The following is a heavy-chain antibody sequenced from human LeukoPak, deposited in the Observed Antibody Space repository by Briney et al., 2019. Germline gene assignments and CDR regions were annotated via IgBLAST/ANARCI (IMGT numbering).Heavy chain of an antibody. J-gene: IGHJ4*02. CDR3: ARHEEESGAARYYFDY. CDR2: IYHSGST. V-gene: IGHV4-38-2*01. CDR1: GYSISSGYY. Sequence: PSETLSLTCAVSGYSISSGYYWGWIRQPPGKGLGWIGSIYHSGSTYYNPSLKSRVTISVDTSKNQFSLKLSSVTAADTAVYYCARHEEESGAARYYFDYWGQGTLVTVSS. D-gene: IGHD6-13*01.